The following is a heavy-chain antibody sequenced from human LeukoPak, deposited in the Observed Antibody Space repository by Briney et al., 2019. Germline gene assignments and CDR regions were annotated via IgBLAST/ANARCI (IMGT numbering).Heavy chain of an antibody. V-gene: IGHV1-2*02. J-gene: IGHJ5*02. D-gene: IGHD6-13*01. CDR2: INPNSGGT. CDR3: ARASRLTAAAGTPKGFDP. CDR1: GYTFTGYY. Sequence: ASVKVSCEASGYTFTGYYMHWVRQAPGQGLEWMGWINPNSGGTNYAQKFQGRVTMTRDTSISTAYMVLSRLRSDDTAVYYCARASRLTAAAGTPKGFDPWGQGTLVTVSS.